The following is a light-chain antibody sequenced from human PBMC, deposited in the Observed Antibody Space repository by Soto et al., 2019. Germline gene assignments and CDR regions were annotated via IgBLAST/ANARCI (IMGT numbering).Light chain of an antibody. Sequence: QSALTQPASVSGSPGQSITISCTGTSSDVGDYNFVSYYQQSPRKAPKLLIYEVSHRPSGVDNRYAGTKSVNAASLTISVLQDEDEDDYYSGSFATSKTGVFGGGTKLTVL. CDR2: EVS. CDR1: SSDVGDYNF. CDR3: GSFATSKTGV. V-gene: IGLV2-14*01. J-gene: IGLJ3*02.